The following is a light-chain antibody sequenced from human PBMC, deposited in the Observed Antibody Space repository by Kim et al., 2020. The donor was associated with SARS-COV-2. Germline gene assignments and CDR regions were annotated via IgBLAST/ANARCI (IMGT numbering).Light chain of an antibody. CDR2: AAS. V-gene: IGKV1D-12*01. CDR1: QGSSSW. J-gene: IGKJ4*01. CDR3: QQANSFPPIS. Sequence: SVGDRVTITCRASQGSSSWLAWYQQKPGKATKLLIYAASSLQSGVPSRFSGSGSGTDFTLTIISLQPEDFATYYCQQANSFPPISFGGGTKVDIK.